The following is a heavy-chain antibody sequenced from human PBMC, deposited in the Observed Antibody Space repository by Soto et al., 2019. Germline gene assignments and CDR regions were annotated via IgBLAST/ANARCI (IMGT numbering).Heavy chain of an antibody. V-gene: IGHV3-30*03. CDR1: GFTFSSYG. CDR2: ISYDGSNK. J-gene: IGHJ4*02. Sequence: GGSLRLSCAASGFTFSSYGMHWVRQAPGKGLEWVAVISYDGSNKYYADSMKGRFTISRDNFRNTLYLQMNSLTPEDTAVYYCARSSSGVFDHWGLGTLVTVSS. D-gene: IGHD2-15*01. CDR3: ARSSSGVFDH.